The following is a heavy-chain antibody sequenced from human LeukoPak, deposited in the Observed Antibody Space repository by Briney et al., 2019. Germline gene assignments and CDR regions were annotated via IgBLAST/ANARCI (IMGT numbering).Heavy chain of an antibody. CDR3: VKVYPTLTTSSVLGS. D-gene: IGHD4-17*01. J-gene: IGHJ4*03. CDR1: GFIFSNYA. V-gene: IGHV3-30*18. Sequence: GGSLRLSCAASGFIFSNYAIHWVRQAPGKGLEWVTAISYNGDNQHYADPVKGRFTISRDNSKNTVYLQIDALRTEDSAVYYCVKVYPTLTTSSVLGSWGQGTLVTVSS. CDR2: ISYNGDNQ.